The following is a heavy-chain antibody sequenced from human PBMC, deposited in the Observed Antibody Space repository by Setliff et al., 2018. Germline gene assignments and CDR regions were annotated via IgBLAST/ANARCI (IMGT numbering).Heavy chain of an antibody. Sequence: ASVKVSCKASGYTFTNSIMNWVRQAPGQGLEWMGWISAYSGKTYYAEKFQDRLSVTTDTSTNTAYMELRSLRTDDTAVYYCVRGGLAAAGKKGVFEHWGQGTLVTVSS. CDR1: GYTFTNSI. D-gene: IGHD6-13*01. J-gene: IGHJ4*02. V-gene: IGHV1-18*04. CDR3: VRGGLAAAGKKGVFEH. CDR2: ISAYSGKT.